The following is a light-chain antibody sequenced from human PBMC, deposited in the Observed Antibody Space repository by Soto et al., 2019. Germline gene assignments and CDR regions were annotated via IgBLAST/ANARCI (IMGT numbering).Light chain of an antibody. Sequence: EIVMTQSPGTLSVSPGERATLSCRASQSVNSNLAWYQQKPGQAPRLLIYVASTRATGIPARFSGSGSGTEFTLSISSLQSEDFAVYYCQQYNRRPLTFGGGTKVEIK. J-gene: IGKJ4*01. CDR3: QQYNRRPLT. V-gene: IGKV3-15*01. CDR1: QSVNSN. CDR2: VAS.